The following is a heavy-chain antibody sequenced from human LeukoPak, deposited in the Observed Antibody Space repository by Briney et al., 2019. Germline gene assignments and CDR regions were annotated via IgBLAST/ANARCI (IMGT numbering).Heavy chain of an antibody. D-gene: IGHD5-12*01. CDR1: GFTFDDYA. Sequence: GGSLRLSCAASGFTFDDYAMHWVRQAPGKGLEWVSGLSWNSGSIDYAGSVKGRFTISRDNAKNSLYLQMNSLRAEDTALYYCAKEAALSGYDSSRGNAFDIWGQGTMVTVSS. CDR3: AKEAALSGYDSSRGNAFDI. J-gene: IGHJ3*02. CDR2: LSWNSGSI. V-gene: IGHV3-9*01.